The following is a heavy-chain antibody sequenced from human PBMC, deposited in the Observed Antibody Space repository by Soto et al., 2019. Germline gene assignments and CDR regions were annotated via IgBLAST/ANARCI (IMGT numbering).Heavy chain of an antibody. CDR2: ISPDNGTR. CDR1: GYTFSTSG. V-gene: IGHV1-18*01. Sequence: ASVKVSCKTSGYTFSTSGISWVRQAPGQGIEWMGWISPDNGTRKSAQRLQGRVSLTTVRSTSTVYKELKVLTSHDTGMYYGARDTESNRYNDLGQGTLVTASS. D-gene: IGHD1-20*01. J-gene: IGHJ1*01. CDR3: ARDTESNRYND.